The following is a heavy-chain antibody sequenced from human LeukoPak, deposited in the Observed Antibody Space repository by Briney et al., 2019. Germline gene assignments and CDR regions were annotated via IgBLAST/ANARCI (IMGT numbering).Heavy chain of an antibody. J-gene: IGHJ4*02. Sequence: GGSLRLSCAASGFTFSSFTMNWVRQAPGKGLEWVSSISSSIYIYYTDSVKGRFTISRDNALLYLEMNSLRAEDTAVYYCARTADYDFWSGYSDYWGQGTLVTVSS. D-gene: IGHD3-3*01. CDR3: ARTADYDFWSGYSDY. CDR1: GFTFSSFT. V-gene: IGHV3-21*01. CDR2: ISSSIYI.